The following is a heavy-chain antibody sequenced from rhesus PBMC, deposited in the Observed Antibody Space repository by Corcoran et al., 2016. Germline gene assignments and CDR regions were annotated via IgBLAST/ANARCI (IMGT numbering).Heavy chain of an antibody. Sequence: QVQLQESGPGLVKPSETLSLTCAVSGGSISNTSWRWIRQPPGKGLEWIRYIYGSSGRTYYNPFFKRRVIISTDTSKNKFSWKLSSVTAADTAVYYGARDLYSGNYYYFDYWGQGVLVTVSS. CDR3: ARDLYSGNYYYFDY. J-gene: IGHJ4*01. CDR2: IYGSSGRT. V-gene: IGHV4-160*01. D-gene: IGHD3-16*01. CDR1: GGSISNTS.